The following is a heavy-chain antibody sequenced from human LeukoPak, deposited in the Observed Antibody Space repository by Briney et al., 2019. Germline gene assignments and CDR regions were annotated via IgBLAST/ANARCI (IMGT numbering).Heavy chain of an antibody. V-gene: IGHV4-39*01. CDR2: IYFSGST. J-gene: IGHJ4*02. D-gene: IGHD6-19*01. CDR1: GGSISSSSHY. CDR3: ARHQWLGPFDS. Sequence: SETLSLTCTVFGGSISSSSHYWGWIRQLPGEGLEWIGSIYFSGSTYYSPSLKSRVTIPVDPSTNQFSLKLSSVTAADTAVYFCARHQWLGPFDSWGQGTLVTVSS.